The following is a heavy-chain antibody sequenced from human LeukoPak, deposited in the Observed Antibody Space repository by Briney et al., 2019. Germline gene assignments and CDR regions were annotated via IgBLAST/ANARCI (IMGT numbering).Heavy chain of an antibody. J-gene: IGHJ4*02. CDR3: ARSLPSNRGGEFDY. CDR1: GVTFSSYA. CDR2: ISGSGGST. V-gene: IGHV3-23*01. D-gene: IGHD4-23*01. Sequence: GGSLRLSCAASGVTFSSYAISGVRQAPGKGLEWGSAISGSGGSTYYADSVKGRFTISRDNSKNTLYLQMNSLRAEDTAVYYCARSLPSNRGGEFDYWGQGTLVTVSS.